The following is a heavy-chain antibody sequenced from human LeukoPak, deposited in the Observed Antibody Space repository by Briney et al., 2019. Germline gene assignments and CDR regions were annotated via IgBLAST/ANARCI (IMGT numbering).Heavy chain of an antibody. CDR2: IVVASGHT. V-gene: IGHV1-58*01. CDR1: GFTPGSA. D-gene: IGHD5-24*01. Sequence: SVKVSFKASGFTPGSAVQWVRQARGQRLEWIGWIVVASGHTNYAQKLQGRLTITRDMSTNADDMELSSLRSEDTAVYYCVADHPNYDYWGQGTLITVSP. J-gene: IGHJ4*02. CDR3: VADHPNYDY.